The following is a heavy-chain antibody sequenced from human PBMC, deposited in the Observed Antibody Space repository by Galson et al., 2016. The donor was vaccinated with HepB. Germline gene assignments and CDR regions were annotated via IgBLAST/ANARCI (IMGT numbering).Heavy chain of an antibody. CDR3: AKGDSSGLLDY. CDR2: IIPIFGTA. V-gene: IGHV1-69*13. J-gene: IGHJ4*02. D-gene: IGHD3-22*01. Sequence: SVKVSCKASGYTFTSYGISWVRQAPGQGLEWMGGIIPIFGTANYAQKFQGRVTITADESTSTAYMELSSLRSEDTAVYYCAKGDSSGLLDYWGQGTLVTVSS. CDR1: GYTFTSYG.